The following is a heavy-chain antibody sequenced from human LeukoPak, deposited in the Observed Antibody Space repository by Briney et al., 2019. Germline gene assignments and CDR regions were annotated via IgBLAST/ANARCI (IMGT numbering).Heavy chain of an antibody. V-gene: IGHV1-2*02. CDR1: GGTFSSYA. Sequence: ASVKVSCKASGGTFSSYAISWVRQAPGQGLEWMGWINPNSGGTNYAQKFQGRVTMTRDTSISTAYMELSRLRSDDTAVYYCARDSGGVVVAAIDFQHWGQGTLVTVSS. D-gene: IGHD2-15*01. CDR2: INPNSGGT. J-gene: IGHJ1*01. CDR3: ARDSGGVVVAAIDFQH.